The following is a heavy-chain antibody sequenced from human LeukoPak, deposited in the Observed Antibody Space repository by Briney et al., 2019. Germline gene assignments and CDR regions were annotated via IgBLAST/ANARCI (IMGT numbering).Heavy chain of an antibody. CDR2: IYNGVNT. J-gene: IGHJ5*02. Sequence: SETLSLTCTVSGASVSSASYWTWIRQPPGKGVEWIAHIYNGVNTNYNPSLKSRVTISVDTSKNQFSLRLNSVTAADTAVYYCAKSRAFNSGAFDPWGQGSLVTVSS. CDR3: AKSRAFNSGAFDP. V-gene: IGHV4-61*01. D-gene: IGHD1-26*01. CDR1: GASVSSASY.